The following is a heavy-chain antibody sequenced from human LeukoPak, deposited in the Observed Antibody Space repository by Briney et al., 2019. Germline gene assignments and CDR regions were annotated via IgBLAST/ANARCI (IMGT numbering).Heavy chain of an antibody. Sequence: GGSLRLSCAASGFTFSSYAMQWVRQAPGKGLEWVAVISYDGSDKNYADSVRGRFTISRDNSMDTLYLQMNSLRAEDTAVYYCARAVYRSGGYYFDYWGQGILVTVSS. V-gene: IGHV3-30*04. CDR1: GFTFSSYA. J-gene: IGHJ4*02. CDR3: ARAVYRSGGYYFDY. D-gene: IGHD6-19*01. CDR2: ISYDGSDK.